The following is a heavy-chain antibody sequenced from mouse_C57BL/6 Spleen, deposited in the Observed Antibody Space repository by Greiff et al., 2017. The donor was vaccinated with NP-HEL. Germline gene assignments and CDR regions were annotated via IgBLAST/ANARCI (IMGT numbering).Heavy chain of an antibody. CDR1: GFNIKDYY. CDR3: ACYDGEAEFAY. D-gene: IGHD2-12*01. J-gene: IGHJ3*01. Sequence: EVQRVESGAELVKPGASVKLSCTASGFNIKDYYMHWVKQRTEQGLEWIGRIDPEDGETKYAPKFQGKATITADTSSNTAYLQLSSLTSEDTAVYYCACYDGEAEFAYWGQGTLVTVSA. CDR2: IDPEDGET. V-gene: IGHV14-2*01.